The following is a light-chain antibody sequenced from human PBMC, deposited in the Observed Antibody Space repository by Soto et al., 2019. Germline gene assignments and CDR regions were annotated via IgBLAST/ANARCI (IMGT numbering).Light chain of an antibody. V-gene: IGLV1-40*01. Sequence: QSVLTQPPSVSGAPGQRVTISCTGSSSNIGAGYDVQWYQQLPGTAPKPLIHANTNRPSGVPDRFSGSKSGTSASLAITGLQAEDEADYYCQSYDTRLSGSVFGGGAKLTVL. CDR3: QSYDTRLSGSV. CDR1: SSNIGAGYD. J-gene: IGLJ3*02. CDR2: ANT.